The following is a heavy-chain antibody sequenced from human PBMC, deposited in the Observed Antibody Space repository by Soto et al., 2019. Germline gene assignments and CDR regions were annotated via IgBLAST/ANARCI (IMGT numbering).Heavy chain of an antibody. D-gene: IGHD2-2*01. V-gene: IGHV3-11*06. CDR2: ISSSSSYT. J-gene: IGHJ4*02. CDR3: ARLPAAMVVSH. CDR1: GFTFSDYY. Sequence: QVQLVESGGGLVKPGGSLRLSCAASGFTFSDYYMSWIRQAPGKGLEWVSYISSSSSYTNYADSVKGRFTISRDNAKNSLYLQMNSLRAEDTAVYYCARLPAAMVVSHWGQGTLVTVSS.